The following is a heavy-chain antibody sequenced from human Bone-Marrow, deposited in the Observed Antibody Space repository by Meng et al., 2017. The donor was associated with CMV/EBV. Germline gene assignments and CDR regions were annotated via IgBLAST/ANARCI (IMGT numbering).Heavy chain of an antibody. CDR2: IKSKTDGGTT. Sequence: GESLKNSCAASGFTFSNAWMSWVRQAPGQGLEWVGRIKSKTDGGTTDYAAPVKGRFTISRDDSKNTLYLQMNSLKTEDTAVYYCTAPPHYDFWSGYTSGMDVWGQGTTVTVSS. CDR3: TAPPHYDFWSGYTSGMDV. J-gene: IGHJ6*02. CDR1: GFTFSNAW. V-gene: IGHV3-15*01. D-gene: IGHD3-3*01.